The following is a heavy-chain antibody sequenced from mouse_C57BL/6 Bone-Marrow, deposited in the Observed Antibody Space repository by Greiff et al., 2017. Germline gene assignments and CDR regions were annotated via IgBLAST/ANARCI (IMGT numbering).Heavy chain of an antibody. CDR3: ARNYGSDWYFDV. Sequence: VQLQQSGPELVKPGASVKISCKASGYAFSSSWMNWVKQRPGKGLEWIGRIYPGDGDTNYNGKFQGKATLTADKSSSTAYMQLSSLTSEDSAVYFCARNYGSDWYFDVWGIVTTVTVSS. CDR1: GYAFSSSW. J-gene: IGHJ1*03. V-gene: IGHV1-82*01. CDR2: IYPGDGDT. D-gene: IGHD1-1*01.